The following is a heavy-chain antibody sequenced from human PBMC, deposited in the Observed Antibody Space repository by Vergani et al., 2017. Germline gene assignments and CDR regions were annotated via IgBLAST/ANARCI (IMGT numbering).Heavy chain of an antibody. J-gene: IGHJ4*02. D-gene: IGHD2-15*01. CDR3: ARKRGAWRAAYCHSYDF. Sequence: QVQLQESGPGLVKPSETLSLTCTVSGDSVISTDYHWGWIRQPPGKGLEWIGSMDYSGSTSYNPSLESRISISFETPKNQFSLRLTSVTAADTAVYYCARKRGAWRAAYCHSYDFWGPGTLVGVSS. CDR1: GDSVISTDYH. V-gene: IGHV4-39*01. CDR2: MDYSGST.